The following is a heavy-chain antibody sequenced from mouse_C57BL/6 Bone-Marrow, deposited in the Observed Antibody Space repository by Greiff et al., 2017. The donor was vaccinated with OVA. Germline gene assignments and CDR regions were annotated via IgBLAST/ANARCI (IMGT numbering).Heavy chain of an antibody. Sequence: QVQLKQPGAELVKPGASVKLSCKASGYTFTSYWMHWVKQRPGQGLEWIGMIHPNSGSTNYNEKFKSKATLTVDKSSSTAYMQLSSLTSEDSAVYYCALYYSKVYAMDYWGQGTSVTVSS. J-gene: IGHJ4*01. V-gene: IGHV1-64*01. CDR1: GYTFTSYW. CDR2: IHPNSGST. D-gene: IGHD2-5*01. CDR3: ALYYSKVYAMDY.